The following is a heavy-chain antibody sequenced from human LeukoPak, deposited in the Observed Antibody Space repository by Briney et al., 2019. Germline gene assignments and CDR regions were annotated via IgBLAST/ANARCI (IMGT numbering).Heavy chain of an antibody. V-gene: IGHV3-21*01. CDR2: ISSSSSYI. CDR3: ARPDTAMVRGYYFDY. CDR1: GFTFSSYS. J-gene: IGHJ4*02. Sequence: GGSLRLSCAASGFTFSSYSMNWVRQAPGKGLEWVSSISSSSSYIYYADSVKGRFTISRDNAKNSLYLQMNSLRAEDTVVYYCARPDTAMVRGYYFDYWGQGTLVTVSS. D-gene: IGHD5-18*01.